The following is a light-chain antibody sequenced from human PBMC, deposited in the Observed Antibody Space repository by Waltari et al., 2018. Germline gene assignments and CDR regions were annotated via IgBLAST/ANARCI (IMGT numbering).Light chain of an antibody. CDR3: SSYTSSSTLE. J-gene: IGLJ3*02. V-gene: IGLV2-14*01. CDR2: EVS. Sequence: QSALTQPASVSGSPGQSITISCTGTSSDVGGYNYVSWYQQHPGKAPKLMIYEVSNRPSGVSNRFSGSKSGNTACLTISGLQAEDEADYYCSSYTSSSTLEFGGGTKLTVL. CDR1: SSDVGGYNY.